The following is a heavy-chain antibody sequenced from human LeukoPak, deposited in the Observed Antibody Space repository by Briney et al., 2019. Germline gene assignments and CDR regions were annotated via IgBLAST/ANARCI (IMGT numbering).Heavy chain of an antibody. CDR3: ARGRTAMASFDY. CDR2: GYTSGST. D-gene: IGHD5-18*01. V-gene: IGHV4-61*02. CDR1: GGSISSGSYY. J-gene: IGHJ4*02. Sequence: PSQTLSLTCTVSGGSISSGSYYWSWIRQPAGKGLEWIGRGYTSGSTHYNPSLKSRVTMSIDTSKNQFSLKLSSVTAADTAVYYCARGRTAMASFDYWGQGTLVTVSS.